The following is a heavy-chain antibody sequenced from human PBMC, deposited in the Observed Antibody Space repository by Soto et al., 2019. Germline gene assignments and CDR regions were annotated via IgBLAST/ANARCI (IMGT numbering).Heavy chain of an antibody. J-gene: IGHJ4*02. Sequence: LVESGGRLVQPGGSLRLSCVVSGFSVSEYYMSWVRQAPGKGLEWISIIYSGGDTFYADSVKGRFFISRDISRNTVYLPMNSLIAEDTAMYYCTRDHGAPYSDFWGPATPVTVS. CDR3: TRDHGAPYSDF. CDR1: GFSVSEYY. CDR2: IYSGGDT. V-gene: IGHV3-66*01. D-gene: IGHD3-10*01.